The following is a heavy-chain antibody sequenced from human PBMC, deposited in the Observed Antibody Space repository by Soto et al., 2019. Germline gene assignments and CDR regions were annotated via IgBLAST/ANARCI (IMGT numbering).Heavy chain of an antibody. D-gene: IGHD6-19*01. Sequence: QVQLVESGGGVVQPGRSLRLSCAASGFTLSSYGMHWVRQGPGKGLEWVAVVSSDGSSKYYADSVKGRFTISRDNSKATLYLQMNSLRAEERAVYYCGKAFRQWRVHDPLNIWGKGTMVTVSS. V-gene: IGHV3-30*18. CDR3: GKAFRQWRVHDPLNI. CDR1: GFTLSSYG. CDR2: VSSDGSSK. J-gene: IGHJ3*02.